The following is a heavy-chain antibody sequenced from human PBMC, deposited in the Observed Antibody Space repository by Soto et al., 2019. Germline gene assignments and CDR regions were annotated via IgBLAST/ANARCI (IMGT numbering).Heavy chain of an antibody. Sequence: GSLRLSCAASGFTFNKYAMSWVRQAPGKGLEWVSAISGTGSSIYYADSVKGRFTISRDNSKNTLYLQMNSLRAEDTAVYYCAKDQGYSGSGSYYQLDYWGQGALVTVSS. V-gene: IGHV3-23*01. D-gene: IGHD3-10*01. CDR1: GFTFNKYA. J-gene: IGHJ4*02. CDR2: ISGTGSSI. CDR3: AKDQGYSGSGSYYQLDY.